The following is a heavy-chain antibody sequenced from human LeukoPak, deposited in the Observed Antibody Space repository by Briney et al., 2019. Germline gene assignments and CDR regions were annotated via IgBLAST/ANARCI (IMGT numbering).Heavy chain of an antibody. J-gene: IGHJ5*02. V-gene: IGHV1-18*04. Sequence: GPVKVSCKASGYTFTSYGISWVRQAPGQGLEWMGWISAYNGNTNYAQKLQGRVTMTTDTSTSTAYMELRSLRSDDTAVYYCAREGPSITMVRGVTPMDWFDPWGQGTLVTDSS. CDR1: GYTFTSYG. CDR3: AREGPSITMVRGVTPMDWFDP. D-gene: IGHD3-10*01. CDR2: ISAYNGNT.